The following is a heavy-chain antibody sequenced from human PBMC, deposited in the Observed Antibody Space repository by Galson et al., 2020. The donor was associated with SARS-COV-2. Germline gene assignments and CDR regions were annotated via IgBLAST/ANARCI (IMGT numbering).Heavy chain of an antibody. CDR1: GGSISSSSYY. J-gene: IGHJ4*02. Sequence: ETSETLSLTCTVSGGSISSSSYYWGWIRQPPGKGLEWIGSIYYSGSTYYNPSLKSRVTISVDTSKNQFSLKLSSVTAADTAVYYCARHVPFWSGFPFDYWGQGTLVTVSS. CDR3: ARHVPFWSGFPFDY. V-gene: IGHV4-39*01. CDR2: IYYSGST. D-gene: IGHD3-3*01.